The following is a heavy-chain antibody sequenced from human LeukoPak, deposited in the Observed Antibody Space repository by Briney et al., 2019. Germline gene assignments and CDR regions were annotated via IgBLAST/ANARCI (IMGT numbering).Heavy chain of an antibody. V-gene: IGHV1-69*05. CDR1: GGTFSSYA. CDR2: IIPIFGTA. D-gene: IGHD3-3*01. Sequence: ASVKVSCKASGGTFSSYAISWVGQAPGQGFEWMGRIIPIFGTANYAQKFQGRVTITTDESTSTAYMELSSLRSEDTAVYYCARSPYYDFWSGYYVGLHYYMDVWGKGTTVTVSS. J-gene: IGHJ6*03. CDR3: ARSPYYDFWSGYYVGLHYYMDV.